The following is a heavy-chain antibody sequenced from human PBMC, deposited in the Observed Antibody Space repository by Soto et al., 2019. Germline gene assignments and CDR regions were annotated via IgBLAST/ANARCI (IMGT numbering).Heavy chain of an antibody. J-gene: IGHJ4*02. CDR1: GYSFNAYY. Sequence: QEPLVQSGAEVKKPGASVKVSCKASGYSFNAYYMHWVRQAPGQGLEWMGWINPDSGDTNFAAKFQGRVTMTRDTSINTAYMELSRLRSDDTAVYYCARGDFYNSGQSQFWGQGSLVTVSS. D-gene: IGHD3-10*01. V-gene: IGHV1-2*02. CDR3: ARGDFYNSGQSQF. CDR2: INPDSGDT.